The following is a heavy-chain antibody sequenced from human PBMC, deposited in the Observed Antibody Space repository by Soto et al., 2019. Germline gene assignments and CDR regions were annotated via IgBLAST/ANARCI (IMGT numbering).Heavy chain of an antibody. J-gene: IGHJ4*02. CDR3: SSSSPASDY. V-gene: IGHV3-23*01. D-gene: IGHD3-10*01. Sequence: GGSLRLSCAASGFTFSNFGMSWVRQAPGKGLEWVSAITSSGGRTYYADSVKGRFTISRDNSKNTLSLQMSSLRVEDTALYYCSSSSPASDYWGQGALVTVS. CDR2: ITSSGGRT. CDR1: GFTFSNFG.